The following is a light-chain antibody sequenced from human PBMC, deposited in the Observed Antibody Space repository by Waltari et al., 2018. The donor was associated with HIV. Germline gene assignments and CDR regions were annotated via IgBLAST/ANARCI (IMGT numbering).Light chain of an antibody. J-gene: IGLJ3*02. CDR2: YKSDSDK. Sequence: QAVLTQPASLSASPGASASLTCTLRSGINVGTYRISWYQQKPGSPPQYLLRYKSDSDKQQGSGVPSRFPGSKDASANAGILLISGLQSEDEADYYCMIWHSSAWVFGGGTKLTVL. CDR1: SGINVGTYR. CDR3: MIWHSSAWV. V-gene: IGLV5-45*01.